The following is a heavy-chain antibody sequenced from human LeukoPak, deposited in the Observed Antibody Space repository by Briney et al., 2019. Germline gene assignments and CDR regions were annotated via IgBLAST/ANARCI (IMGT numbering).Heavy chain of an antibody. CDR2: ISSSSSYI. CDR1: GFTFSSYS. D-gene: IGHD3-22*01. Sequence: PGGSLRLSCAASGFTFSSYSMNWVRQAPGKGLEWVSSISSSSSYIYYADSVKGRFTISRDNAKNSLYLQMNSLGAEDTAVYYCARGDDSSGYYSLDYWGQGTLVTVSS. CDR3: ARGDDSSGYYSLDY. J-gene: IGHJ4*02. V-gene: IGHV3-21*01.